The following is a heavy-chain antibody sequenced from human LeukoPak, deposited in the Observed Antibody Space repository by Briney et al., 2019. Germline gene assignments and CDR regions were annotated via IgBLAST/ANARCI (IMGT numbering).Heavy chain of an antibody. J-gene: IGHJ4*02. D-gene: IGHD5-18*01. Sequence: SETLSLTCTVSGGSISSSSYYWGWIRQPPGKGLEWIGSIYYSGSTYYNPSLKSRVTISVDMSKKQFSLKVSSVTAADTAVYYCARPHRGSSYGFDYWGQGTLVTVSS. CDR3: ARPHRGSSYGFDY. CDR2: IYYSGST. CDR1: GGSISSSSYY. V-gene: IGHV4-39*01.